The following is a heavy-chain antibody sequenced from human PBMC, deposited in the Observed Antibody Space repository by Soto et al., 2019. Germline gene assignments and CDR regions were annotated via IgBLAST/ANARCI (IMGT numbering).Heavy chain of an antibody. CDR1: GGSISSVPYY. J-gene: IGHJ5*02. D-gene: IGHD1-1*01. CDR3: AREIKGYPTWFDP. V-gene: IGHV4-31*03. Sequence: KPSETLSLTCTVSGGSISSVPYYWSWIRQHPGKGLEWIGNIYFNGSTHYSPSLKSRIIISVDTSKNQFSLKLSSVTAADSAVYYCAREIKGYPTWFDPRGQGTLVTVSS. CDR2: IYFNGST.